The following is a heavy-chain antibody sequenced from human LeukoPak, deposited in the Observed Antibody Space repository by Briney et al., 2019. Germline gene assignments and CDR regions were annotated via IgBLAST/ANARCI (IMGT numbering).Heavy chain of an antibody. D-gene: IGHD2-8*01. CDR1: GGSISSGGYS. CDR2: IYHSGST. CDR3: ARDNGRDPNWLDP. Sequence: PSQTLSLTCAVSGGSISSGGYSWSWIRQPPGKGLEWIGYIYHSGSTYYNPSLKSRVTISVDRSKNQFSLKLSSVTAADTAVYYCARDNGRDPNWLDPWGQGTLVTVSS. V-gene: IGHV4-30-2*01. J-gene: IGHJ5*02.